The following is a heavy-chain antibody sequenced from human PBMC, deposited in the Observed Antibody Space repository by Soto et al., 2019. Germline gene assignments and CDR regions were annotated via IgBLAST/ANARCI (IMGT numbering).Heavy chain of an antibody. D-gene: IGHD5-12*01. Sequence: GASVNVSCKASGYTFTSYAIHWVRQAPGQGLEWMGWINAGNGNTKYSQKFQGRVTITKNTSASTAYMELSSLRSEDTAVYYCARGPLRNWFDPWGQETLVTVSS. CDR1: GYTFTSYA. J-gene: IGHJ5*02. CDR2: INAGNGNT. V-gene: IGHV1-3*01. CDR3: ARGPLRNWFDP.